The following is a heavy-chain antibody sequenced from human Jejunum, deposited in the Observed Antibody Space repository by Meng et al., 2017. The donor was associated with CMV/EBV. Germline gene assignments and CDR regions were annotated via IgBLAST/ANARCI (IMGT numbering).Heavy chain of an antibody. Sequence: KVSCKASGYNFTGYHIHWVRQAPGQGLEWMGRLNPKSGDTDYAPKFQGRVTVARDTSITTAYMELNSLKSDDTAVYYCARGGGYDFDYWGQGSLVTVSS. CDR2: LNPKSGDT. J-gene: IGHJ4*02. CDR1: GYNFTGYH. CDR3: ARGGGYDFDY. V-gene: IGHV1-2*06. D-gene: IGHD5-12*01.